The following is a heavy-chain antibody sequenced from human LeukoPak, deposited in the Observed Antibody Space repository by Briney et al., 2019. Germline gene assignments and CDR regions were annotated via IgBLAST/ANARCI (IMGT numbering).Heavy chain of an antibody. CDR1: GFSFSSYA. J-gene: IGHJ4*02. CDR2: ISGSGVNT. D-gene: IGHD4-23*01. CDR3: AKRFYGGTDY. V-gene: IGHV3-23*01. Sequence: GGSLRLSCAASGFSFSSYAMTWVRQAPGKGLEWVSFISGSGVNTYYADSVKGRFTISRDNSKNTLYLQMNSLRAEETAVYYCAKRFYGGTDYWGQGTLVTVSS.